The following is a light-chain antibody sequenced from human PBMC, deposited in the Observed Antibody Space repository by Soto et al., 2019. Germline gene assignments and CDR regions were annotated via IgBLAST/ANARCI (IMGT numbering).Light chain of an antibody. V-gene: IGKV1-33*01. Sequence: DIQMTQSPSSLSASVGDRVTLSCRASQDISNYLNWYQQKPGKAPKLLIYDASNLETGVPSRFSGSGAGTDFTLTISSLQPEDFATYYCQQFNNYPLTFGGGTKVDIK. CDR3: QQFNNYPLT. CDR2: DAS. CDR1: QDISNY. J-gene: IGKJ4*01.